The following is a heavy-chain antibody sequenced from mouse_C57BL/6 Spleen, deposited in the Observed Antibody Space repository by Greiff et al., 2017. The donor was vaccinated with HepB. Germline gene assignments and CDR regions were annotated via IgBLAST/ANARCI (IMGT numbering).Heavy chain of an antibody. D-gene: IGHD1-1*01. Sequence: VQLQQSGPGLVKPSQSLSLTCSVTGYSITSGYYWNWIRQFPGNKLEWMGYISYDGSNNYNPSLKNRISITRDTSKNQFFLKLNSVTTEDTATYYCARDGGYGSSYRYFDVWGTGTTVTVSS. CDR1: GYSITSGYY. J-gene: IGHJ1*03. V-gene: IGHV3-6*01. CDR2: ISYDGSN. CDR3: ARDGGYGSSYRYFDV.